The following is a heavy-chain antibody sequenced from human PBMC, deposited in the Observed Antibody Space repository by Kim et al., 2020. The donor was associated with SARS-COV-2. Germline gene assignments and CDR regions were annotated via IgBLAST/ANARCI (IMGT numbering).Heavy chain of an antibody. D-gene: IGHD4-4*01. J-gene: IGHJ5*02. CDR3: ARDLWTTVQNWFDP. CDR2: ISYDGSNK. V-gene: IGHV3-30*04. CDR1: GFTFSSYA. Sequence: GGSLRLSCAASGFTFSSYAMHWVRQAPGKGLEWVAVISYDGSNKYYADSVKGRFTISRDNSKNTLYLQMNSLRAEDTAVYYCARDLWTTVQNWFDPWGQGTLVTVSS.